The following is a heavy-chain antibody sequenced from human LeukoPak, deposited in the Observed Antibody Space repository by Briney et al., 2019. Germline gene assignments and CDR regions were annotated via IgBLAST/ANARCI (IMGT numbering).Heavy chain of an antibody. V-gene: IGHV1-69*13. CDR2: IIPIFGTA. CDR1: GGTFSSYA. Sequence: SVKVSCKASGGTFSSYAISWVRQAPGQGLEWMGGIIPIFGTANYAQKFQGRVTITADESTSTAYMELSSLRSEDTAVYYCARLTGYCSSTSCYEGYYYYYYMDVWGKGTTVTVSS. J-gene: IGHJ6*03. CDR3: ARLTGYCSSTSCYEGYYYYYYMDV. D-gene: IGHD2-2*01.